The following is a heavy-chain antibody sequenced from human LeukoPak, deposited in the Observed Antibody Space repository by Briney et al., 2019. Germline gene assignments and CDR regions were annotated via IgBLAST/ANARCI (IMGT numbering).Heavy chain of an antibody. J-gene: IGHJ4*02. Sequence: SQTLSLTCAISEDTVSNTRSAWNWIRQSPSRGLEWLGRTYYRSKWYTDYAVSVKSRITINPDTSKNQFSLHLNSVTPEDTAVYYCARVNSWTEEPDTGFDYWGQGTLVTVSS. CDR2: TYYRSKWYT. CDR3: ARVNSWTEEPDTGFDY. CDR1: EDTVSNTRSA. V-gene: IGHV6-1*01. D-gene: IGHD1-14*01.